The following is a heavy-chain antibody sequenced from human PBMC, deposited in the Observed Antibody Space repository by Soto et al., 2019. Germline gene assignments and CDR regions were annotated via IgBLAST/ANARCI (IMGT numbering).Heavy chain of an antibody. CDR2: LYNSGST. Sequence: PSETLSLTCTVSGGSIRSSYWSWIRQAPGKGLEWIGYLYNSGSTVYNPSLKSRVTISVDTSKNQFSLKLNSVTAADTAVYYCARDLWGYCGTDCYPLDVWGQGTTVTVSS. V-gene: IGHV4-59*01. CDR3: ARDLWGYCGTDCYPLDV. J-gene: IGHJ6*02. D-gene: IGHD2-21*02. CDR1: GGSIRSSY.